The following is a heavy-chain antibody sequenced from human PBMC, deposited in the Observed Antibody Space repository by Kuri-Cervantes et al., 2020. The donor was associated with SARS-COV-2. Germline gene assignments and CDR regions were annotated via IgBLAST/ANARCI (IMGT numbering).Heavy chain of an antibody. CDR1: GFIFSSYS. CDR3: ARHRRIVGATMEDY. Sequence: GESLKISCAAPGFIFSSYSMNWVRQAPGKGLEWVSSISSSGSYIYYADSVKGRFTISRDNAKNSLYLQMNSLRAEDTAVYYCARHRRIVGATMEDYWGQGTLVTVSS. V-gene: IGHV3-21*01. D-gene: IGHD1-26*01. J-gene: IGHJ4*02. CDR2: ISSSGSYI.